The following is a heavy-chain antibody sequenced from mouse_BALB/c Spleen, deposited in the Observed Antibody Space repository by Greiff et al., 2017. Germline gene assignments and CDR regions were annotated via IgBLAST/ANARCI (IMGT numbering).Heavy chain of an antibody. Sequence: GRINPYNGATSYNQNFKDKASLTVDKSSSTAYMELHSLTSEDSAVYYCARSKDYDYDGAMDYWGQGTSVTVSS. CDR2: INPYNGAT. D-gene: IGHD2-4*01. J-gene: IGHJ4*01. V-gene: IGHV1-26*01. CDR3: ARSKDYDYDGAMDY.